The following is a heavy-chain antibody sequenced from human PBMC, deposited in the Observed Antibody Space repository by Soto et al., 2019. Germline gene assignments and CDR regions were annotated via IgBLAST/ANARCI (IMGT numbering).Heavy chain of an antibody. CDR1: GYSFTSYW. V-gene: IGHV5-10-1*01. D-gene: IGHD2-2*01. CDR3: ARQRDIVVVPAALGGMDV. CDR2: IDPSDSYT. Sequence: PGESLKISCKGSGYSFTSYWISWVRQMPGKGLEWMGRIDPSDSYTNYSPSFQGHVTISADKSISTAYLQWSSLKASDTAMYYCARQRDIVVVPAALGGMDVWGQGTTVTVSS. J-gene: IGHJ6*02.